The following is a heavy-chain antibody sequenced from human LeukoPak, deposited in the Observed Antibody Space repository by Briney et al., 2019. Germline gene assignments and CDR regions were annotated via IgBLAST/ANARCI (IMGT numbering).Heavy chain of an antibody. CDR2: INGDGSSR. Sequence: GGSLRLSCEASGFTFRNYCMHWVRQTPGKGLVWVACINGDGSSRRYAASGKGRFTISRDNANNTLYLQMDSLRVEDTAMNYCAREGDDYVWGSSRYAGGWFDPWGQGTQVTVSS. CDR3: AREGDDYVWGSSRYAGGWFDP. J-gene: IGHJ5*02. V-gene: IGHV3-74*01. D-gene: IGHD3-16*02. CDR1: GFTFRNYC.